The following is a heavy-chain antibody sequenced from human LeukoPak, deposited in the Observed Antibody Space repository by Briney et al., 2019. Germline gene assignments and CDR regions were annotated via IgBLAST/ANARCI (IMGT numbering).Heavy chain of an antibody. J-gene: IGHJ4*02. Sequence: PGGSLRLSCTVSGFTVSSNSMSWVRQAPGKGLEWVSFIYSDNTHYSDSVKGRFTISRDNSKNTLYLQMNSLRAEDTAVYYCTTDHSSGWYGPFDYWGQGTLVTVSS. CDR2: IYSDNT. CDR1: GFTVSSNS. D-gene: IGHD6-13*01. V-gene: IGHV3-53*01. CDR3: TTDHSSGWYGPFDY.